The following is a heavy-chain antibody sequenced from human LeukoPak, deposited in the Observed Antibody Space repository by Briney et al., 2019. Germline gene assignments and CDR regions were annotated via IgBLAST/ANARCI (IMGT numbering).Heavy chain of an antibody. V-gene: IGHV3-20*04. Sequence: GGSLRLSCTASGLTFSTSGFNWVRQAPGKGLEWVSGINWNGGSIGYADSVKGRFTISRDNAKNSLYLQMNSLRAEDTALYYCARGRDWGVTNFDYWGQGILVTVSS. CDR1: GLTFSTSG. J-gene: IGHJ4*02. CDR3: ARGRDWGVTNFDY. CDR2: INWNGGSI. D-gene: IGHD7-27*01.